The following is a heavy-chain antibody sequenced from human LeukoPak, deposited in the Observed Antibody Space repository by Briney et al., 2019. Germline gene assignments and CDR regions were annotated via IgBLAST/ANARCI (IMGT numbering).Heavy chain of an antibody. V-gene: IGHV1-8*01. CDR1: GYTFTSYD. D-gene: IGHD5-12*01. J-gene: IGHJ6*02. CDR3: ARRSIVATIGRVYYYYYYGMDV. Sequence: ASVKVSCKASGYTFTSYDINWVRQATGRGLEWMGWMNPNSGNTGYAQKFQGRVTMTRNTSISTAYMELSSLRSEDTAVYYCARRSIVATIGRVYYYYYYGMDVWGQGTTVTVSS. CDR2: MNPNSGNT.